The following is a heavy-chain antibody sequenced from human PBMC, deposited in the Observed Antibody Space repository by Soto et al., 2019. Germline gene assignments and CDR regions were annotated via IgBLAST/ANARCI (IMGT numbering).Heavy chain of an antibody. Sequence: EVQLLESGGGLVQPGGSLRLSCVASGFTFSSYAMSWVRQAPGKGLEWVSLVSGSGGATYYADSGKGRFTISKDNFKNTVYLQMNSLGAEDTAIYYCAKCDIVVPPAYYMDFWGKGTTVIVS. D-gene: IGHD2-15*01. V-gene: IGHV3-23*01. CDR2: VSGSGGAT. CDR1: GFTFSSYA. J-gene: IGHJ6*03. CDR3: AKCDIVVPPAYYMDF.